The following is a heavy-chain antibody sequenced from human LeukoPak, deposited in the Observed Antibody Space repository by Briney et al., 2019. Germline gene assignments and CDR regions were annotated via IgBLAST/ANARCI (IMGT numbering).Heavy chain of an antibody. Sequence: KPGGSLRLSCAASGFTFSDYYMSWIRQAPGKGLEWVSYISTSGTTIYYADSVKGRFTISRDNAKNSLYLQMNSLRAEDTAAYYCARELIEGYYGMDVWGQGTTVTVSS. V-gene: IGHV3-11*01. CDR1: GFTFSDYY. CDR2: ISTSGTTI. J-gene: IGHJ6*02. CDR3: ARELIEGYYGMDV.